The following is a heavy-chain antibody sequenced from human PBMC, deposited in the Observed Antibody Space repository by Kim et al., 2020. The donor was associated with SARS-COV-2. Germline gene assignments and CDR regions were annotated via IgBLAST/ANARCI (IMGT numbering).Heavy chain of an antibody. D-gene: IGHD5-12*01. V-gene: IGHV3-30*18. Sequence: GGSLRLSCAASGFTFSSYGMHWVRQAPGKGLEWVAVISYDGSNKYYADSVKGRFTISRDNSKNTLYLQMNSLRAEDTAVYYCAKGGGDGYLNFDYWGQGTLVPLSS. J-gene: IGHJ4*02. CDR3: AKGGGDGYLNFDY. CDR2: ISYDGSNK. CDR1: GFTFSSYG.